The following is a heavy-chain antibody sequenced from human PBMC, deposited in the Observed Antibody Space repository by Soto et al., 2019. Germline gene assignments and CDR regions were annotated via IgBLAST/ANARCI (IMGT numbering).Heavy chain of an antibody. CDR2: IYHSGST. CDR3: ASRGDYYGSGSYYTPRYYYYGMDV. CDR1: GASISSSNW. D-gene: IGHD3-10*01. J-gene: IGHJ6*02. Sequence: PSETLSLTCAVSGASISSSNWWSWVRQPPGKGLEGIGEIYHSGSTNYNPSLKSRVTISVDKSKNQFSLKLSSLRSEDTAVYYCASRGDYYGSGSYYTPRYYYYGMDVWGQGTTVTVSS. V-gene: IGHV4-4*02.